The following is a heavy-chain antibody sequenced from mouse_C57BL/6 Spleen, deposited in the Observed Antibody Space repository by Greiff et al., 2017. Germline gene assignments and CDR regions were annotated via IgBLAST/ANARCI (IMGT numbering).Heavy chain of an antibody. Sequence: DVHLVESGGGLVKPGGSLKLSCAASGFTFSDYGMHWVRQAPEKGREGVAYISSGSSTIYYADTVKGRFTISRDNAKNTLFLQMTSLRSEDTAMYYCARDYGSSYGLAYWGQGTLVTVSA. D-gene: IGHD1-1*01. J-gene: IGHJ3*01. CDR2: ISSGSSTI. CDR3: ARDYGSSYGLAY. CDR1: GFTFSDYG. V-gene: IGHV5-17*01.